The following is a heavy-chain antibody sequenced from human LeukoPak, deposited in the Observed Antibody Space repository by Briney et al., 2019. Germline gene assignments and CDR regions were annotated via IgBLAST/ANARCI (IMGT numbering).Heavy chain of an antibody. J-gene: IGHJ4*02. CDR1: GFTFSSYA. D-gene: IGHD1-7*01. Sequence: GGSLRLSCAASGFTFSSYAMHWVRQAPGKGLEWVAVISYDGSNKYYADSVKGRFTISRDNSKNTLYLQINSLRAEDTAVYFCVKESTGSTSLDYWGQGTLVTVSS. CDR2: ISYDGSNK. CDR3: VKESTGSTSLDY. V-gene: IGHV3-30-3*01.